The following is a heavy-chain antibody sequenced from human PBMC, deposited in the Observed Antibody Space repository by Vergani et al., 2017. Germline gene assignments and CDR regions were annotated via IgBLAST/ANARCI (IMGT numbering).Heavy chain of an antibody. CDR3: ARVWGYCSSTSCYQYYFDY. J-gene: IGHJ4*02. Sequence: QVQLQESGPGLVKPSETLSLTCTVSGGSISSYYWSWIRQPPGKGLEWIGYIYYSGSTNYNPSLKSRVTISVDTSKNQFSLKLSSVTVADTAVYYCARVWGYCSSTSCYQYYFDYWGQGTLVTVSS. CDR1: GGSISSYY. V-gene: IGHV4-59*01. CDR2: IYYSGST. D-gene: IGHD2-2*01.